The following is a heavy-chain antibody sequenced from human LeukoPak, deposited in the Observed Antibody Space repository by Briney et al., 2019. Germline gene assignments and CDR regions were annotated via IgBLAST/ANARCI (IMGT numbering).Heavy chain of an antibody. CDR3: ARDLPAVAGTYSADY. CDR2: IYHSGST. J-gene: IGHJ4*02. Sequence: SETLSLTCTVSGYSISSGYYWGWIRQPPGKGLEWIGSIYHSGSTYYNPSLKSRVTISVDTSKNQFSLKLSSVTAADTAVYYCARDLPAVAGTYSADYWGQGTLVTVSS. CDR1: GYSISSGYY. V-gene: IGHV4-38-2*02. D-gene: IGHD6-19*01.